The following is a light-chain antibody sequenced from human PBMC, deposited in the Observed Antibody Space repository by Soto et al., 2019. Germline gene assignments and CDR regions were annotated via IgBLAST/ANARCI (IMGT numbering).Light chain of an antibody. CDR2: GAS. CDR1: QRVSSSY. CDR3: QQYGTSPPST. Sequence: EIVLTQSPGTLSLSPGERATLSCRASQRVSSSYLAWYQQKPGQAPRLLINGASSRATCIPDRFSGSGSGTDFTLTISRLEPEDFAVYYCQQYGTSPPSTFGQGTRLEIK. V-gene: IGKV3-20*01. J-gene: IGKJ5*01.